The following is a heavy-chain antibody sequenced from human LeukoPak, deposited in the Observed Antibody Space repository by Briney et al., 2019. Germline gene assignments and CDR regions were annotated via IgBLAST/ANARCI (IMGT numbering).Heavy chain of an antibody. CDR3: ARGRTKKVVVPAAAVSRLASKNNYFDY. CDR1: GGSFCGYY. D-gene: IGHD2-2*01. V-gene: IGHV4-34*01. Sequence: SETLSLTCAVYGGSFCGYYWSWIRQPPGKGLEWIGEINHSGSTNYNPSLKSRVTISVDTSKNQFSLKLSSVTAADTAVYYCARGRTKKVVVPAAAVSRLASKNNYFDYWGQGTLVTVSS. CDR2: INHSGST. J-gene: IGHJ4*02.